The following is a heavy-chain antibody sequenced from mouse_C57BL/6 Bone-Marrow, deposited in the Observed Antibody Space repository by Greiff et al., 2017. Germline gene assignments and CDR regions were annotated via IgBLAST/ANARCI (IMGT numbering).Heavy chain of an antibody. Sequence: QVQLQQSGAELVRPGTSVKMSCKASGYTFTNYWIGWAKQRPGHGLGWIGDIYPGGGYTNYNEKFKGKATLTADKSSSTAYMQLSSLTSEDSAIYYSARGDIVKYCDVWGTGTTVTVAA. CDR1: GYTFTNYW. CDR2: IYPGGGYT. CDR3: ARGDIVKYCDV. J-gene: IGHJ1*03. V-gene: IGHV1-63*01. D-gene: IGHD2-5*01.